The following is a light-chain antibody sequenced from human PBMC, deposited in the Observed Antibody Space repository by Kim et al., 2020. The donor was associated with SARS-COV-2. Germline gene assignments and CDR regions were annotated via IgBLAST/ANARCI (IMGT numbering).Light chain of an antibody. CDR1: QDISNY. CDR3: QQHDHLPMYS. V-gene: IGKV1-33*01. CDR2: DTS. Sequence: DIQMTQSPSSLSASVGDRVTITCQASQDISNYLNWYQQKPGKAPKLLIYDTSNLETGVPSRFSGSGSGTDFTFTINSLQSEDIATYYCQQHDHLPMYSFGQGTKLEI. J-gene: IGKJ2*03.